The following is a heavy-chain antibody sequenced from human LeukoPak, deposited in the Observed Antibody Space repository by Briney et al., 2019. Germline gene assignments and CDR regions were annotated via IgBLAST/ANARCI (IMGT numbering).Heavy chain of an antibody. J-gene: IGHJ4*02. CDR1: GFTFSSYA. D-gene: IGHD3-3*01. CDR2: IKSKTDGGTT. Sequence: GGSLRLSCAASGFTFSSYAMSWVRQAPGKGLEWVGRIKSKTDGGTTDYAAPVKGRFTISRDDSKNTLYLQMNSLKTEDTAVYYCTTDQAWSGWLFDYWGQGTLVTVSS. V-gene: IGHV3-15*01. CDR3: TTDQAWSGWLFDY.